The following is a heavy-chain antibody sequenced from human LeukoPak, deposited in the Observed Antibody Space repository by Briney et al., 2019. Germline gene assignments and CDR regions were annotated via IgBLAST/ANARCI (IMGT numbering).Heavy chain of an antibody. D-gene: IGHD1-26*01. Sequence: SETLSLTCTVSGGSISSGSYYWSWIRQPAGKGLEWVGRIYTSGSTNYNPSLKSRVTISVDTSKNQFSLKLSSVTAADTAVYYCATSGSYYEYWGQGTLVTVSS. CDR3: ATSGSYYEY. CDR2: IYTSGST. CDR1: GGSISSGSYY. V-gene: IGHV4-61*02. J-gene: IGHJ4*02.